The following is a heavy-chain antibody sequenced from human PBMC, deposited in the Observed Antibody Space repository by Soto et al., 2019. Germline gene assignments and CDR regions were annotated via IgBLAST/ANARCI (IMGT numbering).Heavy chain of an antibody. J-gene: IGHJ6*02. Sequence: GGSLRLSCAASGFTFSSYAMSWVRQAPGKGLEWVSAISGSGGSTYYADSVKGRFTISRDNSKNTLYLQMNSLRAEDTAVYYCAKAWFGESTRGVYYYGMDVWGQGTTVTVSS. V-gene: IGHV3-23*01. CDR3: AKAWFGESTRGVYYYGMDV. CDR1: GFTFSSYA. CDR2: ISGSGGST. D-gene: IGHD3-10*01.